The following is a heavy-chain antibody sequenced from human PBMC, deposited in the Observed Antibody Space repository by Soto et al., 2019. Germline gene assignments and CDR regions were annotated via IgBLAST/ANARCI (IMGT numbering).Heavy chain of an antibody. D-gene: IGHD6-13*01. Sequence: PGGSLRLSCAASGFTFSSYGMHWVRQAPGKGLEWVAVISYDGSNKYYADSVKGRFTISRDNSKNTLYLQMNSLRAEDTAVYYCARGILAATGDYWGQGTLVTVSS. CDR1: GFTFSSYG. CDR2: ISYDGSNK. CDR3: ARGILAATGDY. V-gene: IGHV3-30*03. J-gene: IGHJ4*02.